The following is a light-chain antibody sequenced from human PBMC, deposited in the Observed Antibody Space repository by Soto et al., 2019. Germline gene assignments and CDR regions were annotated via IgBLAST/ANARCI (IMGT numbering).Light chain of an antibody. V-gene: IGLV2-23*01. CDR2: EAS. J-gene: IGLJ1*01. Sequence: QSVLTQPASVSGSPGQSITISCTGTSSDVGSSNLVSWYQQHPGKVPKLMIYEASKRPSGVPDRFSGTKSANTASLTISGLQAEDEADYYCCSYAGSSTYVFGTGTKLTVL. CDR1: SSDVGSSNL. CDR3: CSYAGSSTYV.